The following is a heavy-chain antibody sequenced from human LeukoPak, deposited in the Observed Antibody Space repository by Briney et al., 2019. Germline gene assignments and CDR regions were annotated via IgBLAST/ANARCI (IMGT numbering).Heavy chain of an antibody. D-gene: IGHD4-11*01. CDR3: ARSGLTTISYLD. CDR1: GGSFSNYC. J-gene: IGHJ4*02. V-gene: IGHV4-34*01. CDR2: INRSGYT. Sequence: SETLSLTCGGYGGSFSNYCWSWIRQPPGKGLEWIAEINRSGYTHYNSSLRSRVSVSADTSSNQFSLKLTSLTAADTAIYYCARSGLTTISYLDWGQGTLVTVSS.